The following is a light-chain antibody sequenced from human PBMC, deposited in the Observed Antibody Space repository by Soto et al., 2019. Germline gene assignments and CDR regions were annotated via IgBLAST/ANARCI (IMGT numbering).Light chain of an antibody. Sequence: EIVRTHSPATLAVSPGDTATLSCRASQSLGGNLAWYQQKPGQGPRLLIYDAVTRATGIPDRFSGSGSGTDFSLTISRLEPEDLAVYFCQQYGSSPLTFGGGTKVDI. V-gene: IGKV3-20*01. CDR1: QSLGGN. CDR2: DAV. J-gene: IGKJ4*01. CDR3: QQYGSSPLT.